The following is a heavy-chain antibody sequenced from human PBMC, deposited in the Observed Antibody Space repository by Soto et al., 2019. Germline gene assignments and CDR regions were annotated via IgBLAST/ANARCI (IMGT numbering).Heavy chain of an antibody. D-gene: IGHD4-17*01. CDR1: GFTFSSYS. CDR3: ARVNYGDYVGIDY. CDR2: ISSSSSYI. V-gene: IGHV3-21*01. Sequence: GGSPRLSCAASGFTFSSYSMNWVRQAPGKGLEWVSSISSSSSYIYYADSVKGRFTISRDNAKNSLYLQMNSLRAEDTAVYYCARVNYGDYVGIDYWGQGTLVTVSS. J-gene: IGHJ4*02.